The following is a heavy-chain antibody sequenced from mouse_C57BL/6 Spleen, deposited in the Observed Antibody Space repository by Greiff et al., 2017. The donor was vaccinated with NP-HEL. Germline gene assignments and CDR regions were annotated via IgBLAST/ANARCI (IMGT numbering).Heavy chain of an antibody. V-gene: IGHV5-17*01. CDR1: GFTFSDYG. D-gene: IGHD1-1*01. J-gene: IGHJ4*01. CDR2: ISSGSSTI. Sequence: EVQRVESGGGLVKPGGSLKLSCAASGFTFSDYGMHWVRQAPEKGLEWVAYISSGSSTIYYADTVKGRFTISRDNAKNTLFLQMTSLRSEDTAMYYCAIRSLYAMDYWGQGTSVTVSS. CDR3: AIRSLYAMDY.